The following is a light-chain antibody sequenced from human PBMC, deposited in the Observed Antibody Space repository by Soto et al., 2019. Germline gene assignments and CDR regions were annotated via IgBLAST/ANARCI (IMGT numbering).Light chain of an antibody. CDR2: DVN. CDR3: SSYTSSSALIL. V-gene: IGLV2-14*03. Sequence: QSALTQPASVSGSPGQSITISCTGTSSDVGGYNYVSWYQQHPGNVPKLMIYDVNSRPSGVSNRFSGSKSGNTASLTISGLQAEDEADYYCSSYTSSSALILFGGGTKLTVL. CDR1: SSDVGGYNY. J-gene: IGLJ2*01.